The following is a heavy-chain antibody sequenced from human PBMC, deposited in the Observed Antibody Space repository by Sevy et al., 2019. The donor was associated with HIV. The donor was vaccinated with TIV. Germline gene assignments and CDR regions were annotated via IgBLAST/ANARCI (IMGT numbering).Heavy chain of an antibody. V-gene: IGHV3-48*02. J-gene: IGHJ4*01. D-gene: IGHD1-26*01. CDR1: GFSFSSSS. Sequence: GGSLRLSCAASGFSFSSSSMNWLRQAPGKGLEWLAYITRDGKTKYYADFVKGRFTISRDNAKNSLFLQLNSLRDDDTAVYYCARDYSGSYYRFDFWGHGTLVTVSS. CDR3: ARDYSGSYYRFDF. CDR2: ITRDGKTK.